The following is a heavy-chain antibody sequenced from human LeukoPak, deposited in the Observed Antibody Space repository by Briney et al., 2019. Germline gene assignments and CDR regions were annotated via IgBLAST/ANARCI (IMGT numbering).Heavy chain of an antibody. CDR2: IIPIFGTA. CDR1: GGTFSSYA. CDR3: TQSNY. V-gene: IGHV1-69*13. Sequence: GASVKVSCKASGGTFSSYAISWVRQAPGQGLEWMGGIIPIFGTANYAQKFQGRVTITADESTSTAYMELNSLKTEDTAVYYCTQSNYWGQGALVTVSS. J-gene: IGHJ4*02.